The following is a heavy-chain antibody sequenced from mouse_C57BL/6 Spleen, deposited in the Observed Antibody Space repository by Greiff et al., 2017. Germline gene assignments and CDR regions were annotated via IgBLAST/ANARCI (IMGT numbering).Heavy chain of an antibody. CDR2: IRSKSNNYAT. Sequence: EVKLVESGGGLVQPKGSLKLSCAASGFSFNTYAMNWVRQAPGKGLEWVARIRSKSNNYATYYADSVKDRFTISRDDSESMLYLQMNNLKTEDTAMYCCERHGSYYFDYWGQGTTLTVSS. V-gene: IGHV10-1*01. CDR3: ERHGSYYFDY. CDR1: GFSFNTYA. J-gene: IGHJ2*01.